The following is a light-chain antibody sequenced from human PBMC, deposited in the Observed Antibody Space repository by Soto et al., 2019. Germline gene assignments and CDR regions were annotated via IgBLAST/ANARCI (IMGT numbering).Light chain of an antibody. CDR1: TSNIGRNT. V-gene: IGLV1-44*01. CDR2: SNN. Sequence: QSVLTQPPSASGTPGQRVTISCSGSTSNIGRNTVHWYQQLPGTAPKLLIYSNNQRPSGVPDRFSGSKSGTSASLAISGLQSENEAEYYCAAWDDSLNGVVFGGGTKLTVL. J-gene: IGLJ2*01. CDR3: AAWDDSLNGVV.